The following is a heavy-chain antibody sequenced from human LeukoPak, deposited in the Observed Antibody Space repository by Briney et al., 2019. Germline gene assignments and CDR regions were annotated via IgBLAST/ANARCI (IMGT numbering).Heavy chain of an antibody. D-gene: IGHD5-24*01. J-gene: IGHJ5*02. CDR2: SSYTGSP. CDR3: ARGDGYSPGFDT. Sequence: SETLSLTCTVSGASINSYHWSWIRQPPGKALEWIGYSSYTGSPKYTPSLKSRVIMSKDTFKNQISLKLSAVTAADTAVYYCARGDGYSPGFDTWGQGTLVTVSP. CDR1: GASINSYH. V-gene: IGHV4-59*01.